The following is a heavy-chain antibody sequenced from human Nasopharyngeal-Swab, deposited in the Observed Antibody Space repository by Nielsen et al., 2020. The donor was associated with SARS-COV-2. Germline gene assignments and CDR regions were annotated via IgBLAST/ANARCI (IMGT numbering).Heavy chain of an antibody. CDR1: GYTFNNNG. J-gene: IGHJ4*02. V-gene: IGHV1-18*01. D-gene: IGHD6-13*01. CDR3: ARESLAATGDLDY. CDR2: ISADSGNT. Sequence: ASVKVSCKAFGYTFNNNGISWVRQAPGQGLEWMGWISADSGNTYYAQKFQGRVTMTTDTSKSAAYMELRSLGSDDTAVYCCARESLAATGDLDYWGQGTLVTVSS.